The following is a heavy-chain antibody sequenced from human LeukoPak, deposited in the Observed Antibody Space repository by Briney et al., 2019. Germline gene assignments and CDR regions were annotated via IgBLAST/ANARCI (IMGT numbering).Heavy chain of an antibody. CDR1: GGSISSSTYF. D-gene: IGHD6-13*01. CDR2: IYHSGST. Sequence: SETLSLTCTVSGGSISSSTYFWGWIRQPPGKGLEWIGSIYHSGSTYYNPSLKSRVTISVDTSKNQFSLKLSSVTAADTAVYYCARVRGSWPSYFDYWGQGTLVTVSS. CDR3: ARVRGSWPSYFDY. V-gene: IGHV4-39*07. J-gene: IGHJ4*02.